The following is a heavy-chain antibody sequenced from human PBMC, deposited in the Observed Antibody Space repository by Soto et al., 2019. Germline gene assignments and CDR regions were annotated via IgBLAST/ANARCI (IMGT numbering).Heavy chain of an antibody. Sequence: GGSLRLSCASSVCTFSNFWMHCVRHSPGKWLVWVSRINMDGSSTNYADSVKGRFTISRDNTKNTLSLQMNSLRAEDTAIYYCARSYCSRTACYSEGPDYLGPGTPV. CDR1: VCTFSNFW. D-gene: IGHD2-2*01. CDR3: ARSYCSRTACYSEGPDY. J-gene: IGHJ4*02. CDR2: INMDGSST. V-gene: IGHV3-74*01.